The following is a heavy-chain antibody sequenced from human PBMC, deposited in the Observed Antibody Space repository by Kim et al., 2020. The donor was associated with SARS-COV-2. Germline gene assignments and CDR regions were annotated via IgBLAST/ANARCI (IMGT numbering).Heavy chain of an antibody. CDR1: GGSFSGYY. CDR3: ARGQHSSSWYSLHYFDY. CDR2: INHSGST. V-gene: IGHV4-34*01. Sequence: SETLSLTCAVYGGSFSGYYWSWIRQPPGKGLEWIGEINHSGSTNYNPSLKSRVTISVDTSKNQFSLKLSSVTAADTAVYYCARGQHSSSWYSLHYFDYWGQGTLVTVSS. J-gene: IGHJ4*02. D-gene: IGHD6-13*01.